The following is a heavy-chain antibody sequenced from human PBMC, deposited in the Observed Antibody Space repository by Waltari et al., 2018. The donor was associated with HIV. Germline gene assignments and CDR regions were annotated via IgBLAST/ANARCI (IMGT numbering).Heavy chain of an antibody. V-gene: IGHV1-2*02. D-gene: IGHD6-6*01. CDR1: GYTFTGYY. J-gene: IGHJ4*02. CDR3: ATALYSSSSAGSIDY. CDR2: SNPNSGGT. Sequence: QVQLVQSGAEVKKPGASVKVSCKASGYTFTGYYMHWVRQAPGQGLEWMGWSNPNSGGTNYAQKFQGSVTMTRDTSISTAYMELSRLRSDDTAVYYCATALYSSSSAGSIDYWGQGTLVTVSS.